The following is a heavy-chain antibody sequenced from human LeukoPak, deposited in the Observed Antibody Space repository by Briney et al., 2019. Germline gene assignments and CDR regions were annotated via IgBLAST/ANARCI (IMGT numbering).Heavy chain of an antibody. CDR1: GFAISSNY. V-gene: IGHV3-66*01. Sequence: GGSLRLSCVASGFAISSNYISWVRQAPGKGLEWVSVIQSGGDTYYADSVKDRFTVSRDDSHNTVYVQMNSLRAEDTAVYYCAKSAVAVAGTDAFDIWGQGTMVTVSS. CDR2: IQSGGDT. J-gene: IGHJ3*02. CDR3: AKSAVAVAGTDAFDI. D-gene: IGHD6-19*01.